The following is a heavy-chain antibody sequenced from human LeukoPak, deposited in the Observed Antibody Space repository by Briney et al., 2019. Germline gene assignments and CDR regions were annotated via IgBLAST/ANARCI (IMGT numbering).Heavy chain of an antibody. Sequence: PGGSLRLSCAASGFMFSSYWMSWVRQAPGKGLEWVSSISGSGGNTYYADSVKGRFTISRDYSKNTLYLQMNSLRTEETAVYYCAKGPAMVRGTFDPWGQGTLVTVSS. CDR3: AKGPAMVRGTFDP. CDR2: ISGSGGNT. J-gene: IGHJ5*02. D-gene: IGHD3-10*01. CDR1: GFMFSSYW. V-gene: IGHV3-23*01.